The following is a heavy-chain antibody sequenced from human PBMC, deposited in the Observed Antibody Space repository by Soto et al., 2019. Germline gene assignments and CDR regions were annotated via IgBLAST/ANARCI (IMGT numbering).Heavy chain of an antibody. V-gene: IGHV4-59*08. CDR1: GGSISSYY. Sequence: SETLSLTCTVSGGSISSYYWSWSLQPPGKELEWIGYIYYSGSTNYNPSLKSRVTISVDTSKNQFSLKLRSVTAADTAVYYCARLVPAARPVSLDPCGQGTLVPVSS. CDR2: IYYSGST. CDR3: ARLVPAARPVSLDP. D-gene: IGHD2-2*01. J-gene: IGHJ5*02.